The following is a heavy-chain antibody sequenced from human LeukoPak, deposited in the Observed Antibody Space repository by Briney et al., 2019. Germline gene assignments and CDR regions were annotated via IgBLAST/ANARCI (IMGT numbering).Heavy chain of an antibody. CDR1: GFIFSNYY. J-gene: IGHJ4*02. CDR2: ISPSGTSM. CDR3: AKGHTYGMI. Sequence: GGSLQLSCAASGFIFSNYYMSWLRQTPGKALEWVSYISPSGTSMSYADSVKGRFTISRDNGKDSLFLQMNSLRAEDTAVYYCAKGHTYGMIWGQGTLVSVSS. V-gene: IGHV3-11*01. D-gene: IGHD5-18*01.